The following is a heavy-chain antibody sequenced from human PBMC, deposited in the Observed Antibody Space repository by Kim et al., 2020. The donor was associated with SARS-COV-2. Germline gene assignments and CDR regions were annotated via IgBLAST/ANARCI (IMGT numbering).Heavy chain of an antibody. CDR2: ITASSTNT. D-gene: IGHD6-13*01. CDR1: AFTFSDYA. V-gene: IGHV3-23*01. J-gene: IGHJ4*02. CDR3: ARRPPYNNIWYWPGGFDY. Sequence: GGSLRLSCEASAFTFSDYAMGWVRQAPGRGLQWVSIITASSTNTYYADSVKGRFTVSRDNSKNTLYLQMNTLRAEDTAVYYCARRPPYNNIWYWPGGFDYWGLGTLVTVSS.